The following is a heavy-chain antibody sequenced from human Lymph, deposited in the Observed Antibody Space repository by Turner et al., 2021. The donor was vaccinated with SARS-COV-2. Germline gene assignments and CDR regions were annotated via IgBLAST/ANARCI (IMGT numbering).Heavy chain of an antibody. CDR3: ARGDYYGSGSYPGKTFDC. CDR2: ISDDGSNK. D-gene: IGHD3-10*01. J-gene: IGHJ4*02. Sequence: VQLVESGGGVVQPGESLRLSGASPGVTFRCYAMYWGPQARGKGVEWVAVISDDGSNKYYAYSVKGRFTICRDNSKNTLYLKMNSLRAEDTAVYYCARGDYYGSGSYPGKTFDCWGQGTLVTVSS. CDR1: GVTFRCYA. V-gene: IGHV3-30-3*01.